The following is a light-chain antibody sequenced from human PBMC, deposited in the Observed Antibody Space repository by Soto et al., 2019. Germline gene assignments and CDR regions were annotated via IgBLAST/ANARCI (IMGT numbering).Light chain of an antibody. CDR2: GAS. J-gene: IGKJ5*01. V-gene: IGKV3-15*01. CDR1: QSVSNN. CDR3: QQYGSSPIT. Sequence: EIVMTQSPATLSVSPGERGTLSCRASQSVSNNLAWYQQKPGQAPGLLIYGASTRATGIPARFSGTGSGTDFTLTISRLEPEDFAVYYCQQYGSSPITFGQGTRLEIK.